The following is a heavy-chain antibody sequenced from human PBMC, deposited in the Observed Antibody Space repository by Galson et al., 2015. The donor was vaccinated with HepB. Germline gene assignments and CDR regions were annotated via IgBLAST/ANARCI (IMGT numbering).Heavy chain of an antibody. CDR1: GDSVSSDRAA. D-gene: IGHD2-15*01. V-gene: IGHV6-1*01. J-gene: IGHJ6*02. CDR2: TYHRSMWYN. Sequence: CAISGDSVSSDRAAWNWIRQSPSRGLEWLGRTYHRSMWYNDYPVSVKGRIAINADTSKNQFSLQLTSVTAADTAVYYCASEYCSRNNCWRGTYHYGMDVWGQGITVAVSS. CDR3: ASEYCSRNNCWRGTYHYGMDV.